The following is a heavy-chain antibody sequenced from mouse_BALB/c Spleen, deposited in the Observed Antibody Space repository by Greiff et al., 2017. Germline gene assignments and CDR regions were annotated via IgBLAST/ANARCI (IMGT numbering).Heavy chain of an antibody. J-gene: IGHJ2*01. CDR3: ARRRGLRQGYYFDY. CDR2: ISYSGST. D-gene: IGHD2-4*01. CDR1: GYSITSDYA. Sequence: VQLKESGPGLVKPSQSLSLTCTVTGYSITSDYAWNWIRQFPGNKLEWMGYISYSGSTSYNPSLKSRISITRDTSKNQFFLQLNSVTTEDTATYYCARRRGLRQGYYFDYWGQGTTLTVSS. V-gene: IGHV3-2*02.